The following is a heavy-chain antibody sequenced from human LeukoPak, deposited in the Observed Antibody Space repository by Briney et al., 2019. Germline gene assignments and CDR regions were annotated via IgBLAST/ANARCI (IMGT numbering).Heavy chain of an antibody. J-gene: IGHJ4*02. CDR3: ARAVEMATGDYFDY. D-gene: IGHD5-24*01. CDR2: ISFSGTT. Sequence: SETLSLTCTVSGGSISSGSYYWSWIRQPPGKGLEWIGSISFSGTTYYNPSLKSRVTISVDMSKNQFSLILTSVTAADTAVYYCARAVEMATGDYFDYWGQGTLVTVSS. V-gene: IGHV4-39*07. CDR1: GGSISSGSYY.